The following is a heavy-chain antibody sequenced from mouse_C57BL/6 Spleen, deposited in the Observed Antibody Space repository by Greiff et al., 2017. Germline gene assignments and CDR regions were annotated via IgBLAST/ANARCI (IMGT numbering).Heavy chain of an antibody. CDR1: GYTFTSYW. Sequence: VQLQQSGAELVKPGASVKLSCKASGYTFTSYWMHWVKQRPGQGLEWIGMIHPNSGSTNYNEKFKSKATLTVDKSSSTAYMQLSSLTSEDSAVYYCARELRGGYFDVWGTGTTVTVSS. CDR2: IHPNSGST. J-gene: IGHJ1*03. D-gene: IGHD2-4*01. CDR3: ARELRGGYFDV. V-gene: IGHV1-64*01.